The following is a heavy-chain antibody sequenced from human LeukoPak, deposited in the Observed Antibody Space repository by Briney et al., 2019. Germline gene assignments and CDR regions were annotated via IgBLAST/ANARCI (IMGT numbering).Heavy chain of an antibody. CDR3: ARVEEYSSGWPWYFDL. CDR2: IYYSGST. CDR1: GGSISSYY. V-gene: IGHV4-59*01. D-gene: IGHD6-19*01. J-gene: IGHJ2*01. Sequence: SETLSLTCTVSGGSISSYYWSWIRQPPGKGLEWIGYIYYSGSTNYNPSLKSRVTISVDTSKNQFSLKLSSVTAADTAVYYCARVEEYSSGWPWYFDLWGRGTLVTVSS.